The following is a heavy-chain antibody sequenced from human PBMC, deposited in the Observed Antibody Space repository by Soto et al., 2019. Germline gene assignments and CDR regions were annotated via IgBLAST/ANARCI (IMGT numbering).Heavy chain of an antibody. J-gene: IGHJ5*02. CDR1: GFTFSSYA. V-gene: IGHV3-23*01. Sequence: GGSLRLSCAASGFTFSSYAMSWVRQAPGKGLEWVSAISGSGGSTYYADSVKGRFTISRDNSKNTLYLQMNSLRAEDTAVYYCAKVDGNIVVVPTAHNWFDPWGQGTLVTVSS. CDR3: AKVDGNIVVVPTAHNWFDP. D-gene: IGHD2-2*01. CDR2: ISGSGGST.